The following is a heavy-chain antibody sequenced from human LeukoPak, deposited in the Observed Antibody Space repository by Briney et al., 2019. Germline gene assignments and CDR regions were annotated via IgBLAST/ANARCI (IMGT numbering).Heavy chain of an antibody. CDR1: GFTVSSNY. CDR3: AISGSRGYYDILTGYYTLDY. CDR2: IYSGGST. V-gene: IGHV3-53*01. Sequence: GGSLRLSCAASGFTVSSNYMSWVRQAPGKGLEWVSVIYSGGSTYYADSVKGRFTISRDNSKNTLYLQMNGLRAEDTAVYYCAISGSRGYYDILTGYYTLDYWGQGTLVTVSS. J-gene: IGHJ4*02. D-gene: IGHD3-9*01.